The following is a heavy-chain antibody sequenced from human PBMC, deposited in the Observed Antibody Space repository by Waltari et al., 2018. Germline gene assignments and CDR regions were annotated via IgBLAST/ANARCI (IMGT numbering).Heavy chain of an antibody. CDR1: EFSFSSYS. Sequence: EVQLVESGGDLVQPGGSLRLSCAASEFSFSSYSMNWVRQAPGKGREWVSYIRSASSTKYYADSGKGRFTIPRDNAKNSLYLQMNSLKDEDTAVYYCARDANSRFDYWGQGTLVTVSS. CDR3: ARDANSRFDY. J-gene: IGHJ4*02. V-gene: IGHV3-48*02. CDR2: IRSASSTK. D-gene: IGHD6-13*01.